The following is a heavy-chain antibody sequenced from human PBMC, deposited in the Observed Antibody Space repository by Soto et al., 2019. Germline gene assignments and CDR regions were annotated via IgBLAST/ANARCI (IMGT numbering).Heavy chain of an antibody. V-gene: IGHV1-69*13. CDR3: VRDSGAKLSSS. CDR2: IVPIYRTA. J-gene: IGHJ4*02. Sequence: ASVKVSCKASGGTFSSYRINWVRQAPGQGLEWVGGIVPIYRTADYAQKFQGRVTITADESARTSYMGLRSLKSQDTAVYYCVRDSGAKLSSSWGQGTLVTAPQ. D-gene: IGHD6-13*01. CDR1: GGTFSSYR.